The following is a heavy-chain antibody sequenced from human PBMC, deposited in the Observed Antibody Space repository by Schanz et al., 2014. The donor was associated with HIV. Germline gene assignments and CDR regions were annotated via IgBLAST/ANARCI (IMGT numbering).Heavy chain of an antibody. Sequence: VQLVESGGGLVKPGGSLTLSCATSGFRFTNAWMTWVRRAPGEGQEWIGRIKSKTDGETTDYAARVKGRFTVSRDDSKNTLYLQMSSLKTEDTAVYFCAWHYFDFWGQGTLVTVSS. CDR3: AWHYFDF. V-gene: IGHV3-15*01. CDR2: IKSKTDGETT. CDR1: GFRFTNAW. J-gene: IGHJ4*02.